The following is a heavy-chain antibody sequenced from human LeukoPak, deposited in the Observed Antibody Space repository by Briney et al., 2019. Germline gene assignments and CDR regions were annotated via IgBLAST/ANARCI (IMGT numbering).Heavy chain of an antibody. CDR2: ISYDGSNK. Sequence: GRSLGLSCAASGFTFSSYAMHWVRQAPGKGLEWVAVISYDGSNKYYADSVKGRFTISRDNSKNTLYLQMNSLRAEDTAVYYCARDPSYCGGDCSFADYWGQGTLVTVSS. V-gene: IGHV3-30*01. D-gene: IGHD2-21*02. CDR1: GFTFSSYA. CDR3: ARDPSYCGGDCSFADY. J-gene: IGHJ4*02.